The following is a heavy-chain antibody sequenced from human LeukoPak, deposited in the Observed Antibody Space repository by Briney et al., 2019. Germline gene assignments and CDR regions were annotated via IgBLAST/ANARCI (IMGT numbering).Heavy chain of an antibody. CDR3: ARDGLSSGWYGSFDY. V-gene: IGHV3-30-3*01. Sequence: GRSLRLSCAASGFTFSDYAMHWVRQAPGKGLEWVAVISKDGSDKYYPGSVRGRFTISRDNSKNTIYLQMNSLRAEDTAVYYCARDGLSSGWYGSFDYWGQGTLVTVSS. J-gene: IGHJ4*02. CDR1: GFTFSDYA. CDR2: ISKDGSDK. D-gene: IGHD6-19*01.